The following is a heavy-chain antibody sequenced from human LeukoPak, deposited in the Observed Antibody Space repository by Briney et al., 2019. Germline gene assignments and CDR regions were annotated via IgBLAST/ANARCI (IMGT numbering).Heavy chain of an antibody. CDR2: INPNSGGT. Sequence: ASVKVSCKASGYTFTGNYMHWVRQARGQGLEWMGWINPNSGGTNYAQKFQGRVTMTRDTSISTAYMELSRLRSDDTAVYYCARDGYYYGSGSSNYYYYYYMDVWGKGTTVTVSS. CDR3: ARDGYYYGSGSSNYYYYYYMDV. CDR1: GYTFTGNY. D-gene: IGHD3-10*01. J-gene: IGHJ6*03. V-gene: IGHV1-2*02.